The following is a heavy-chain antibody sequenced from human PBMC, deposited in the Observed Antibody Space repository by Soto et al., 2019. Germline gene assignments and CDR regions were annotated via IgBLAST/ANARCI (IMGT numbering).Heavy chain of an antibody. Sequence: QVQLVQSGAEVKKPGASVKVSCKASGYTFTSYDINWVRQATGQGLEWMGWMNPNSGNTGYAQKFQGRVXXTXNXXITTAYMELSSLRSEDTAVYYCAREGAVAGTTMGCWGQGTLVTVSS. CDR2: MNPNSGNT. V-gene: IGHV1-8*01. D-gene: IGHD6-19*01. J-gene: IGHJ4*02. CDR3: AREGAVAGTTMGC. CDR1: GYTFTSYD.